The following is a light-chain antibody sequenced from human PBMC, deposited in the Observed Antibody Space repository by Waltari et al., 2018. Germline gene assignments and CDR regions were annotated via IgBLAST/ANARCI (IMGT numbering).Light chain of an antibody. V-gene: IGKV1-39*01. CDR2: SAS. J-gene: IGKJ3*01. CDR3: QQTYTTPFT. Sequence: DIQMTHSPSSLSASVGDRPTLTCRTSENIAHYLQWYQQKPGKVPKLLVSSASTLQRGVPPRFSSSGSGTEFTLTISGLQREDLATYYCQQTYTTPFTFGPGTKVDVK. CDR1: ENIAHY.